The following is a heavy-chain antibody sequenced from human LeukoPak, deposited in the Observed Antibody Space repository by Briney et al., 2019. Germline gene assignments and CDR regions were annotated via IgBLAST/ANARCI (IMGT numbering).Heavy chain of an antibody. CDR3: ARRWGYGDYVIDY. D-gene: IGHD4-17*01. J-gene: IGHJ4*02. V-gene: IGHV4-39*01. CDR1: GGSISSSSYY. Sequence: SETLSLTCTVSGGSISSSSYYWGWIRQPPGKGLEWVGSIYYSGSTYYNPSLKSRVTISVDTSKNQFSLKLSSVTAADTAVYYCARRWGYGDYVIDYWGQGTLVTVSS. CDR2: IYYSGST.